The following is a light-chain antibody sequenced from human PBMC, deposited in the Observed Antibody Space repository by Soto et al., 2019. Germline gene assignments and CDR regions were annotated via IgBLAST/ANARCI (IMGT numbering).Light chain of an antibody. CDR2: EVT. CDR3: SSYSSSSALDVI. Sequence: QSALAQPASVSGSPGQSITISCAGTNRDVGGYNYVSWYQQYPGKAPKLIIYEVTYRPSGVSNRFSGSKSGNTASLTISGLQEEDEADYYCSSYSSSSALDVIFGGVPKVTVL. V-gene: IGLV2-14*01. CDR1: NRDVGGYNY. J-gene: IGLJ2*01.